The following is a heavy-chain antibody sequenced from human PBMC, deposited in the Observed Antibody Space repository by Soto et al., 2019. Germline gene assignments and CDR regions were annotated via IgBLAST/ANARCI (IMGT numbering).Heavy chain of an antibody. V-gene: IGHV3-21*01. CDR2: ISSSSSYI. J-gene: IGHJ4*02. D-gene: IGHD4-17*01. CDR3: ARGGYGARGGFDY. Sequence: VGSLRLSCAASGFTFSSYSMNWVRQAPGKGLEWVSSISSSSSYIYYADSVKGRFTISRDNAKNSLYLQMNSLRAEDTAVYYCARGGYGARGGFDYWGQGTLVTVSS. CDR1: GFTFSSYS.